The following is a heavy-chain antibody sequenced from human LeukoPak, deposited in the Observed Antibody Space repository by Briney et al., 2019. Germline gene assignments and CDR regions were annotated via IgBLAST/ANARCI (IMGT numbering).Heavy chain of an antibody. CDR3: AREGYYYDSSGTRKNWFDP. CDR2: MNPNSGNT. CDR1: GYTFTSYD. D-gene: IGHD3-22*01. J-gene: IGHJ5*02. V-gene: IGHV1-8*01. Sequence: ASVKVSCKASGYTFTSYDINWVRQATGQGLEWMGWMNPNSGNTGYAQKFQGRVTMTRDTSTSTVYMELSSLRSEDTAVYYCAREGYYYDSSGTRKNWFDPWGQGTLVTVSS.